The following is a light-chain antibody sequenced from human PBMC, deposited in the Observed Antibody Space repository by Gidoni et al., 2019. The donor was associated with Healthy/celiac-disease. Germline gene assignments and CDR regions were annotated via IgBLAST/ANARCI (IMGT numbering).Light chain of an antibody. CDR1: QSISSY. V-gene: IGKV1-39*01. J-gene: IGKJ4*02. CDR2: AAS. Sequence: DVQMTQSPSSRSASVGDRVTITCQASQSISSYLNWYQQKPGKAPKLLIYAASSWPSGVPSRFSGSGSGTDFTLTISSLQPEDFATYYCQQSYSTPFTFGGGTQVEIK. CDR3: QQSYSTPFT.